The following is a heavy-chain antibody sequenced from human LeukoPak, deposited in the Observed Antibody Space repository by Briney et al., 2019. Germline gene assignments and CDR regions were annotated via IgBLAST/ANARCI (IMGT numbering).Heavy chain of an antibody. CDR3: ARVWFGEFPHYYFDY. V-gene: IGHV4-59*01. D-gene: IGHD3-10*01. Sequence: PSETLSLTCTVSGGSISSYYWSWIRQPPGKGLEWIGSIYYSGSTNYNPSLKSRVTISVDTSKNQFSLKLSSVTAADTAVYYFARVWFGEFPHYYFDYWGQGTLITVSS. CDR2: IYYSGST. CDR1: GGSISSYY. J-gene: IGHJ4*02.